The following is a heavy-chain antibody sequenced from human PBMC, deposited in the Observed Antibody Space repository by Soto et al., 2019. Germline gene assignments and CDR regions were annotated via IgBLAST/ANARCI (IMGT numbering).Heavy chain of an antibody. V-gene: IGHV3-48*01. CDR1: GFTFRNHV. CDR2: INRDVNI. D-gene: IGHD2-21*02. CDR3: VNGDYY. Sequence: EEQLVESGGGLVQPGGSLRLSCAASGFTFRNHVMNWVRQAPGRGLEWVSSINRDVNIYYADSVKGRFTISRDNAKDSLFLQMTSLRADDTAVYYCVNGDYYVGQGTLVTVSS. J-gene: IGHJ4*02.